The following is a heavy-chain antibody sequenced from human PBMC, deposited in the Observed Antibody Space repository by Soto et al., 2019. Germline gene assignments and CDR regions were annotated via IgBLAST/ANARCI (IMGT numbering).Heavy chain of an antibody. V-gene: IGHV1-24*01. D-gene: IGHD2-8*01. CDR3: ATVEYAKPNYYYYYGMDV. Sequence: ASVKVSCKVSGYTLTELSMHWVRQAPGKGLEWMGGFDPEDGETIYAQKFQGRVTMTEDTSTDTAYKELSSLRSEDTAVYYCATVEYAKPNYYYYYGMDVWGQGTTVTVSS. J-gene: IGHJ6*02. CDR2: FDPEDGET. CDR1: GYTLTELS.